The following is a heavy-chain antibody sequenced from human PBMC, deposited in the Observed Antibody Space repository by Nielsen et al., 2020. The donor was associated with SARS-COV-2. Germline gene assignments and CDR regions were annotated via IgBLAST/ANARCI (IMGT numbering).Heavy chain of an antibody. J-gene: IGHJ6*02. CDR3: ARVLAALDYDYYGMDV. Sequence: SETLPLTCTVSGGAISSCYRSWIRQPPGKGLVWIGYIYYNGSTNYKPSHMSRVTIAVDTSKNQFSLKLSSVTAADTAVYYCARVLAALDYDYYGMDVWGQGTTVTVSS. V-gene: IGHV4-59*01. CDR1: GGAISSCY. D-gene: IGHD6-6*01. CDR2: IYYNGST.